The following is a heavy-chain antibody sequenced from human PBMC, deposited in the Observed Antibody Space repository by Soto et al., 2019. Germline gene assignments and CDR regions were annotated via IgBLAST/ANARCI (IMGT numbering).Heavy chain of an antibody. CDR3: ARAHLYYYMDV. V-gene: IGHV4-59*01. CDR1: GGSISSYY. CDR2: IYYSGST. Sequence: SETLSLTCTVSGGSISSYYWSWIRQPPGKGLEWIGYIYYSGSTNYNPSLKSRVTILVDTSKNQFSLKLSFVPAADTAVYYCARAHLYYYMDVWGKGTTVTVSS. J-gene: IGHJ6*03.